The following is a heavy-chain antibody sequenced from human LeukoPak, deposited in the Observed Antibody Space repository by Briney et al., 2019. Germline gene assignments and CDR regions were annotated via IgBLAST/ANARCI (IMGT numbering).Heavy chain of an antibody. D-gene: IGHD5-12*01. J-gene: IGHJ6*03. CDR1: GFTFSSYS. CDR3: ARVSNPRRYSGYYYMDV. Sequence: PGGSLRLSCAASGFTFSSYSMNWVRQAPGKGLEWVSYISSSSTIYYADSVKGRFTISRDNAKNSLYLQMNSLRDEDTAVYYCARVSNPRRYSGYYYMDVWGKGTTVTVSS. V-gene: IGHV3-48*02. CDR2: ISSSSTI.